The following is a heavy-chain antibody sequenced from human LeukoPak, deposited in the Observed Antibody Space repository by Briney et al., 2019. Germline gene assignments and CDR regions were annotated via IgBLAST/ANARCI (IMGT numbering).Heavy chain of an antibody. V-gene: IGHV3-74*01. CDR2: INSDGSST. J-gene: IGHJ4*02. CDR1: GFTFSSYW. D-gene: IGHD3-22*01. Sequence: PGGSLRLSCAASGFTFSSYWMHWVRQAPGKGLVWVSRINSDGSSTSYADSVKSRFTISRDNAKNTLYLQMNSLRAEDTAVYYCAREPGDYYDSSPFDYWGQGTLVTVSS. CDR3: AREPGDYYDSSPFDY.